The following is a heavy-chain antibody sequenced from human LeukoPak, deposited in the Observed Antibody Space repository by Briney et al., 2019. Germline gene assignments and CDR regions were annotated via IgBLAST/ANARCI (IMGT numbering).Heavy chain of an antibody. CDR3: ARETSVPAAISPRTYYFDY. J-gene: IGHJ4*02. CDR1: GGSFSGYY. D-gene: IGHD2-2*01. V-gene: IGHV4-34*01. CDR2: INHSGST. Sequence: SETLSLTCAVYGGSFSGYYWSWIRQPPGKGLEWIGEINHSGSTNYNPSLKSRVTISVDTSKNQFSLKLSSVTAADTAVYYCARETSVPAAISPRTYYFDYWGQGTLVTVSS.